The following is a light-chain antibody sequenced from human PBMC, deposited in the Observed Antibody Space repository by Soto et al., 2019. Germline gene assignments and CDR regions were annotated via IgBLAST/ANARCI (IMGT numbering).Light chain of an antibody. Sequence: EIVMTQSPATLSVSPGERATLSCRASQDVGINLAWYQRKPGQAPRLLIYGASTRATGIPARFRGSGSGTEFTLTISSLQSEDFEVYYCQHYIDWPRTFGQGTKVDIK. V-gene: IGKV3-15*01. CDR3: QHYIDWPRT. CDR1: QDVGIN. CDR2: GAS. J-gene: IGKJ1*01.